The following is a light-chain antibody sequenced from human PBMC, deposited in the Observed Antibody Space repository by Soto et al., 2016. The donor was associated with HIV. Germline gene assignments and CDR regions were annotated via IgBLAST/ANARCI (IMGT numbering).Light chain of an antibody. Sequence: DIQMTQSPSTLSASIGDRVTITCRASQSISTYLNWYQQKPGRAPKLLISAASSLQSGVPSRFSGRGSGTDFTLTISSLQHDDLATYYCQQSSRTPRTFGQGTMVETK. CDR2: AAS. CDR3: QQSSRTPRT. V-gene: IGKV1-39*01. CDR1: QSISTY. J-gene: IGKJ1*01.